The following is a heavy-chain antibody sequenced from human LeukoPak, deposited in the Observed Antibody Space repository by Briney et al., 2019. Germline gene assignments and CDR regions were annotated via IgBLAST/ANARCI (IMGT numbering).Heavy chain of an antibody. Sequence: GGSLRLSCAASGFTFSSYATSWVRQAPGKGLEWVSAISGSGGSTYYADSVKGRFTISRDNSKNTLYLQMNSLRAEDTAVYYCAKDHYYGSGSYYTGFDYWGQGTLVTVSS. D-gene: IGHD3-10*01. CDR3: AKDHYYGSGSYYTGFDY. J-gene: IGHJ4*02. V-gene: IGHV3-23*01. CDR2: ISGSGGST. CDR1: GFTFSSYA.